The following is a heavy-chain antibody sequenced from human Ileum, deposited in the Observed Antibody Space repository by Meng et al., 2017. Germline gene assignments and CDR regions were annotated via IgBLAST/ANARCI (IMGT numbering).Heavy chain of an antibody. J-gene: IGHJ1*01. V-gene: IGHV4-4*02. D-gene: IGHD2-15*01. CDR1: GGSFSSGNW. Sequence: QMQLQESGPGLVKPSGTLSFTCGAPGGSFSSGNWWGWVRQPPGKGLEWIGEIFHTGNTNYNPSLQSRVSLSIDKSKNQFSLKVISVTAADTAVYYCVNYCSGGKCSPNEKTQHWGQGTLVTVSS. CDR2: IFHTGNT. CDR3: VNYCSGGKCSPNEKTQH.